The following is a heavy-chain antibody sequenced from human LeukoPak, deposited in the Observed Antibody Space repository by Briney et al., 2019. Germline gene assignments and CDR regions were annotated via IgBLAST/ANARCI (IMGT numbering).Heavy chain of an antibody. V-gene: IGHV3-53*01. CDR3: ARESGDSYGLAGFFDY. CDR2: IYSDGRV. Sequence: GGYLRLSCAASGFTVISNYMSWVRQAPGKGLEWVSVIYSDGRVHYADSVKGRFTISRDDSKNTLYLQMNSLRAEDTAVYYCARESGDSYGLAGFFDYWGQGTLATVSS. CDR1: GFTVISNY. J-gene: IGHJ4*02. D-gene: IGHD5-18*01.